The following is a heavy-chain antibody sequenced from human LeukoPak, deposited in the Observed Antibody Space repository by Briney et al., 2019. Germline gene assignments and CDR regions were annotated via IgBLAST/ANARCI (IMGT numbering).Heavy chain of an antibody. D-gene: IGHD3-22*01. CDR1: GYTFTGYY. Sequence: ASVKVSCKASGYTFTGYYMHWVRRAPGQGLEWMGWINPNSGGTNYAQKFQGRVTMTRDTSISTAYMELSRLRSDDTAVYYCARGRGYYDSSGYFDYWGQGTLVTVSS. CDR3: ARGRGYYDSSGYFDY. V-gene: IGHV1-2*02. CDR2: INPNSGGT. J-gene: IGHJ4*02.